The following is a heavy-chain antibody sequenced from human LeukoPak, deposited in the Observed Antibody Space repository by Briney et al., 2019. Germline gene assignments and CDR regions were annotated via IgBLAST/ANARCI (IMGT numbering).Heavy chain of an antibody. J-gene: IGHJ4*02. CDR1: GASLSGGTYY. D-gene: IGHD1-26*01. CDR3: ARRGGSGRAFDY. V-gene: IGHV4-39*01. CDR2: IYYTGST. Sequence: SETLSLTCSVSGASLSGGTYYWGWLRQPPGTGREWIGSIYYTGSTYDNPSLKTRVTISVDTSKNQFSLKLSSVTAADTAVYYCARRGGSGRAFDYWGQGTLVTVSS.